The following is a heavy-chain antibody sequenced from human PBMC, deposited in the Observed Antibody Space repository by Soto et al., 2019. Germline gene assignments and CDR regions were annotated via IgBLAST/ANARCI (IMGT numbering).Heavy chain of an antibody. Sequence: EVQLVETGGGLIQPGGSLRLSCAASGFTVSSHYMSWVRQAPGKGLEWVLVIYSGGSTYYADSVRGRFTISRDNSKNTLYLQMKSLRAEDTAVYYCARDPPATRHGMDVWGQGTTVTVSS. V-gene: IGHV3-53*02. CDR3: ARDPPATRHGMDV. CDR1: GFTVSSHY. J-gene: IGHJ6*02. CDR2: IYSGGST.